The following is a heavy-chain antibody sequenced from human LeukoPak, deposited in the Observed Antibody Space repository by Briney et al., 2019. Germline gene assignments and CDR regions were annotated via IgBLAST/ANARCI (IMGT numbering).Heavy chain of an antibody. CDR3: AREPLQYCSGGSCYSRGWFDP. CDR2: ISSSGSTI. V-gene: IGHV3-48*03. D-gene: IGHD2-15*01. CDR1: GFTFSSYE. J-gene: IGHJ5*02. Sequence: GGSLRLSCAASGFTFSSYEMNWVRQAPGKGLEWVSYISSSGSTIYYADSVKGRSTISRDNAKNSLYLQMNSLRAEDMAVYYCAREPLQYCSGGSCYSRGWFDPWGQGTLVTVSS.